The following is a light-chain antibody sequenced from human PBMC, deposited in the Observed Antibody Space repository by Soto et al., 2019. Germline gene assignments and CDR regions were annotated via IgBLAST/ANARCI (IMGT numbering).Light chain of an antibody. CDR1: QSIDSY. CDR3: QQSYSAAIT. V-gene: IGKV1-39*01. CDR2: AAS. Sequence: DIQMTQSPSSLSASVGDRVTITCRASQSIDSYLNWYQQRPGKAPKLLIYAASNLQSGVPSRFSGSGSGPDSTLTISSLQPEDFATYYCQQSYSAAITFGQGTRLEIK. J-gene: IGKJ5*01.